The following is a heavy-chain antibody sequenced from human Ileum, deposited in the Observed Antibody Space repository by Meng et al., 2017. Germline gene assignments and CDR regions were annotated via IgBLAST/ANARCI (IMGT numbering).Heavy chain of an antibody. CDR2: AST. CDR1: GGSVSRAGYQ. Sequence: ESGPGLVVLSEPLSLICTFSGGSVSRAGYQWGWIRQPPGKGLEWIGYASTNYNPSLKGRITIALDTSRNQFSLSLSSVTAADTAVYYCARDHMGSLDYWGQGILVTVSS. CDR3: ARDHMGSLDY. D-gene: IGHD1-26*01. J-gene: IGHJ4*02. V-gene: IGHV4-61*08.